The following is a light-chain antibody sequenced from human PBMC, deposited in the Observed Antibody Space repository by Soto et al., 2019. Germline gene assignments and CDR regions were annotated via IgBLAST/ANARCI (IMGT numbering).Light chain of an antibody. CDR3: QKYNSAPLT. V-gene: IGKV3-20*01. J-gene: IGKJ4*01. Sequence: EIVLTQSPGTLSLYPGERATLSCRASQSVSNNYLAWYQQKPGQAPRLLIYGASNRATGTPDRFSGSGSGTDFTLTISSLQPEDVATYYCQKYNSAPLTFGGGTKV. CDR2: GAS. CDR1: QSVSNNY.